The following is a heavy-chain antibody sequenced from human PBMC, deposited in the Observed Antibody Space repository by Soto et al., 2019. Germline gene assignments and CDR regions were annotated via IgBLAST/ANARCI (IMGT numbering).Heavy chain of an antibody. CDR2: INHSGST. CDR1: GGSFSGYY. Sequence: SETLSLTCAVYGGSFSGYYWSWIRQPPGKGLEWIGEINHSGSTNYNPSLKSRVTISVDTSKNQFSLKLSSVTAAAAAVYYGARSCCGDIVVVPAANDSFDIWGQGTMVTVSS. D-gene: IGHD2-2*01. CDR3: ARSCCGDIVVVPAANDSFDI. V-gene: IGHV4-34*01. J-gene: IGHJ3*02.